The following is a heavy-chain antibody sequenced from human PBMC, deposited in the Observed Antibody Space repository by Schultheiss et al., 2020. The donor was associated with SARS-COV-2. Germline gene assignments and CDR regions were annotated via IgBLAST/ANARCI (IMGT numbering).Heavy chain of an antibody. D-gene: IGHD3-22*01. CDR1: GGSISSGGYY. V-gene: IGHV4-31*03. Sequence: SQTLSLTCTVSGGSISSGGYYWSWIRQHPGKGLEWIGYIYHSGSTYYNPSLKSRVTISVDTSKNQFSLKLSSVTAADTAVYYCARGYYDSSGYYFTGIWGQGTTVTVSS. CDR2: IYHSGST. CDR3: ARGYYDSSGYYFTGI. J-gene: IGHJ6*02.